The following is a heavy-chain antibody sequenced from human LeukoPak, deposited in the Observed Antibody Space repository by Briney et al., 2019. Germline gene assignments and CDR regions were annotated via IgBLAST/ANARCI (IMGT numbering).Heavy chain of an antibody. CDR1: GFTFSDYY. V-gene: IGHV3-11*04. J-gene: IGHJ4*02. CDR2: ISSSGSTI. CDR3: AKSSYYYDSSGYYYFDY. Sequence: GGSLRLSCAASGFTFSDYYMSWIRQAPGKGLEWVSYISSSGSTIYYADSVKGRFTISRDNAKNSLYLQMNSLRAEDTAVYYCAKSSYYYDSSGYYYFDYWGQGTLVTVSS. D-gene: IGHD3-22*01.